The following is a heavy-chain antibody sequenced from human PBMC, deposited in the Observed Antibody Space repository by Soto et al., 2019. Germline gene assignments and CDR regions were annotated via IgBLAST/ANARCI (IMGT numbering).Heavy chain of an antibody. J-gene: IGHJ3*02. CDR1: GGSISSYY. Sequence: SETLSLTCTVSGGSISSYYWSWIRQPPGKGLEWIGYTYYSGSTNYNPSLKSRVTISVDTSKNQFSLKLSSVTAADTAVYYCARQQQDFFDIWGQGTMVTVSS. V-gene: IGHV4-59*01. D-gene: IGHD6-13*01. CDR2: TYYSGST. CDR3: ARQQQDFFDI.